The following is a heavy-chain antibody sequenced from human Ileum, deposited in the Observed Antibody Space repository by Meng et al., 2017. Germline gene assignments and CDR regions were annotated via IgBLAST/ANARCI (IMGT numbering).Heavy chain of an antibody. CDR3: RLAYCIGDCGDY. J-gene: IGHJ4*02. Sequence: QVQLQQWGAGLLKLSETLALTCAVYGGSFSHYDWNWIRQFPGKGLEWIGQINHSGSSNYNPSLSSRVTISADMSKSQSSLKLSSVTAADTAVYYCRLAYCIGDCGDYWGQGTLVTVSS. V-gene: IGHV4-34*02. CDR1: GGSFSHYD. CDR2: INHSGSS. D-gene: IGHD2-21*02.